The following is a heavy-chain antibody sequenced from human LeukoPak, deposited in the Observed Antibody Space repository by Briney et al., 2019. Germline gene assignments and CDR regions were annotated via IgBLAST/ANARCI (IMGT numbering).Heavy chain of an antibody. CDR3: ARQSFAPFQVGPETPIES. CDR1: GGSISSSTW. D-gene: IGHD1-26*01. J-gene: IGHJ4*02. Sequence: SGTLSLTCGVSGGSISSSTWWSWVRQPPGKGLEWIGEIYHSGSTNYNPSLKSRVTISIDKSKSQFSLKLTSVTAADTAVYYCARQSFAPFQVGPETPIESWGQGTLVTVSS. V-gene: IGHV4-4*02. CDR2: IYHSGST.